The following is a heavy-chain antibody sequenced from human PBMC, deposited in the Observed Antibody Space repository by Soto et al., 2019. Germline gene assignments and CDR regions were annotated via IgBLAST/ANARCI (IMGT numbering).Heavy chain of an antibody. V-gene: IGHV4-59*01. J-gene: IGHJ5*02. D-gene: IGHD3-22*01. CDR3: ARSGYYDSSGYYWFDP. CDR2: IYYSGST. CDR1: GGSISSYY. Sequence: QVQLQESGPGLVKPSETLSLTCTVSGGSISSYYWSWIRQPPGKGLEWIGYIYYSGSTNYNPSLKSRVTISVDTSKNQFSLQLSSVTAADTAVYYCARSGYYDSSGYYWFDPWGQGTLVTVSS.